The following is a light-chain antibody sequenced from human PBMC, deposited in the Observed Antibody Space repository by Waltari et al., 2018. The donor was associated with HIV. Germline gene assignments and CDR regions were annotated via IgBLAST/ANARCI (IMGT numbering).Light chain of an antibody. CDR3: QARDSGSLI. CDR1: KFGIQD. J-gene: IGLJ2*01. CDR2: EDN. Sequence: SYELTQPPSVAVSPGQTANIPCSGTKFGIQDVCWYQQRPGQSPILVLYEDNKRPSGIPERFSGSNSGNAATLTIADTQTLDEADYYCQARDSGSLIFGGGTKLTVL. V-gene: IGLV3-1*01.